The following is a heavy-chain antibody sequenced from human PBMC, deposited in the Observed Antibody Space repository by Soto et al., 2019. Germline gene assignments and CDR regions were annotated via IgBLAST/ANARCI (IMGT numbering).Heavy chain of an antibody. CDR2: IWYDGSNK. Sequence: QVQLVESGGGVVQPGRSLRLSCAASGFTFSSYGMHWVRQAPGKGLEWVALIWYDGSNKYYADSVKGRFTISRDNSKNTLYLQRNSLRAEDTAAYSCARAQPGNYYMDVWGKGTTVTVSS. D-gene: IGHD6-13*01. CDR1: GFTFSSYG. V-gene: IGHV3-33*01. J-gene: IGHJ6*03. CDR3: ARAQPGNYYMDV.